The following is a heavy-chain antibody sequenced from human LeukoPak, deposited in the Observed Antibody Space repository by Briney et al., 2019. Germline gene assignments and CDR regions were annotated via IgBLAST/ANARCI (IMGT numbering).Heavy chain of an antibody. CDR2: INHSGST. V-gene: IGHV4-34*01. Sequence: SETLSLTCAVYGGSFSGYYWSWIRQPPGKGLEWIGEINHSGSTNYNPSPKSRVTISVDTSKNQFSLKLSSVTAADTAVYYCASEGIAVAGTRAFDIWGQGTMVTVSS. CDR1: GGSFSGYY. CDR3: ASEGIAVAGTRAFDI. D-gene: IGHD6-19*01. J-gene: IGHJ3*02.